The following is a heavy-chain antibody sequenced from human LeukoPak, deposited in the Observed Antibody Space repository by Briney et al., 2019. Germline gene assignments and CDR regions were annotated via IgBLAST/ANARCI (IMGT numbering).Heavy chain of an antibody. CDR2: ISSSSSYI. CDR1: GFTFSSYS. D-gene: IGHD1-7*01. Sequence: PGGSLRLSCAASGFTFSSYSMNWVRQAPGKGLGWVSSISSSSSYIYYADSVKGRFTISRDNAKNSLYLQMNSLRAEDTAVYYCARDVPGTTVASRPFDYWGQGTLVTVSS. V-gene: IGHV3-21*01. CDR3: ARDVPGTTVASRPFDY. J-gene: IGHJ4*02.